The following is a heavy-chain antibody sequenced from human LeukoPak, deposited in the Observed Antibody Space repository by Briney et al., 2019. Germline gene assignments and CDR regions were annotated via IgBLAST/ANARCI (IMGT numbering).Heavy chain of an antibody. CDR3: ARDYYDSSGYPSFDY. J-gene: IGHJ4*02. V-gene: IGHV1-46*01. CDR2: INPSGGST. D-gene: IGHD3-22*01. CDR1: GYTFTSYY. Sequence: ASVKVSCKASGYTFTSYYMHWVRQAPGQGLEWMGIINPSGGSTSYAQKFQGRVTMTRDTSTSTVYMELSILRSEDTAVYYCARDYYDSSGYPSFDYWGQGTLVTVSS.